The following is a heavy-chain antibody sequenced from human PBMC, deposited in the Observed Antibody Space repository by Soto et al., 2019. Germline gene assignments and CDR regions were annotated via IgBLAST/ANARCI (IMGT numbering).Heavy chain of an antibody. Sequence: SETLSLTCTVSGGSVNSDNFYWSWIRQPPGRGLEWIGYIYYTGSTNYNPSLKSRVTISIDTSRNQFSLKLSSVTAADTAVYFWAREFSKSPDAFDSWGQGSLVTVSS. V-gene: IGHV4-61*01. CDR3: AREFSKSPDAFDS. J-gene: IGHJ4*02. CDR2: IYYTGST. D-gene: IGHD3-3*02. CDR1: GGSVNSDNFY.